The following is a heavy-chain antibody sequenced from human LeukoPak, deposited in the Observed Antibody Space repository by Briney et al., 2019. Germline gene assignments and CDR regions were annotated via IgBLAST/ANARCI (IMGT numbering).Heavy chain of an antibody. CDR2: IFHSGST. D-gene: IGHD1-26*01. J-gene: IGHJ4*02. V-gene: IGHV4-38-2*02. CDR3: ARDLQWELPI. Sequence: SETLSLTFAVSGYYISSGYYWGWIRQPPGKGLEWIGSIFHSGSTYYNPPLKSRVTISVDASKKQFSLKLTSVTAADTAVYYCARDLQWELPIWGQGTLVTVSS. CDR1: GYYISSGYY.